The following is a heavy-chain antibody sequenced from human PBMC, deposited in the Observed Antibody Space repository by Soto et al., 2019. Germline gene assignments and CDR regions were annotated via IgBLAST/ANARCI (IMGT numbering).Heavy chain of an antibody. D-gene: IGHD6-13*01. CDR1: GYSFTSYW. V-gene: IGHV5-51*01. CDR2: IYPGDSDT. Sequence: GESLKISCKGSGYSFTSYWIGWVRQMLGKGLEWMGIIYPGDSDTRYSPSFQGQVTISADKSISTAYLQWSSLKASDTAMYYCARRLSSSWYYFDYWGQGTLVTVSS. J-gene: IGHJ4*02. CDR3: ARRLSSSWYYFDY.